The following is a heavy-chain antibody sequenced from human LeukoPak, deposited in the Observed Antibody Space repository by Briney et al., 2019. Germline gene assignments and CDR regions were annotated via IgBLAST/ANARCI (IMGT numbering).Heavy chain of an antibody. CDR2: ISGSGNRT. D-gene: IGHD4-17*01. V-gene: IGHV3-23*01. Sequence: GGSLRLSCAASGFTFSSYAMSWVRQAPGKGLEWVSSISGSGNRTYYADSVKGRFTISRDNSKNTLYLQMNSLRAEDTAVYSCARDTSTVTPRVIDYWGQGTLVTVSS. J-gene: IGHJ4*02. CDR1: GFTFSSYA. CDR3: ARDTSTVTPRVIDY.